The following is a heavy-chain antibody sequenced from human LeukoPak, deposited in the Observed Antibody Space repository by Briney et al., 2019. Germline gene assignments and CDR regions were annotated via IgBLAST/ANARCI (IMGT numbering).Heavy chain of an antibody. J-gene: IGHJ4*02. D-gene: IGHD6-19*01. Sequence: GGSLRLSCAASGFTFSSYGMHWVRQAPGKGLEWVAFIRYDGSNKYYADSVKGRFTISRDNSKNTLYLQMNSLRAEDTAVYYCAKDHGSGWYGPFDYWGQGTLVTVSS. CDR2: IRYDGSNK. CDR1: GFTFSSYG. V-gene: IGHV3-30*02. CDR3: AKDHGSGWYGPFDY.